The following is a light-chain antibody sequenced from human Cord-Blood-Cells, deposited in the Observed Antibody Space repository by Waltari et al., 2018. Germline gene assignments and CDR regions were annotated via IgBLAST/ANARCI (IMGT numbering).Light chain of an antibody. Sequence: DIVLTQYPGTLSLSHGERSTLSCRASQSVSSSYLAWYQQKPGQAPRRLIYGASSRATGIPDRFSGSGSGTDFTLTISRLEPEDFAVYYCQQYGSSSFTFGPGTKVDIK. CDR3: QQYGSSSFT. CDR1: QSVSSSY. J-gene: IGKJ3*01. V-gene: IGKV3-20*01. CDR2: GAS.